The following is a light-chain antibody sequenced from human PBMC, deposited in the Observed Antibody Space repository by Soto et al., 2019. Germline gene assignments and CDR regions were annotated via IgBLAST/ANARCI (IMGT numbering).Light chain of an antibody. Sequence: EIVLTQSPGTLSLSPGERATLSCRASQSVSSSYLAWYQQKPGQAPRLLIYGASSRATGIPDRFSGSGSGTDFPLTISRPEPENFAVYYCPQYGSSPPLTFGGGTKVEIK. J-gene: IGKJ4*01. CDR2: GAS. CDR1: QSVSSSY. V-gene: IGKV3-20*01. CDR3: PQYGSSPPLT.